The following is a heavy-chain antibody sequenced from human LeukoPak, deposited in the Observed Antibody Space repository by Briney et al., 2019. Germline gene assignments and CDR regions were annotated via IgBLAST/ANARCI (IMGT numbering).Heavy chain of an antibody. CDR1: GGSISSYY. J-gene: IGHJ3*02. Sequence: SETLSLTCTVSGGSISSYYWSWIRQPAGKGLEWIGRIYSSGSTNYNPSLKSRVTMSVDTSKNQFSLKLSSVTAADTAVYYCARDWVRGYCSSTSCKLDAFDIWGQGTMVTVSS. V-gene: IGHV4-4*07. CDR2: IYSSGST. CDR3: ARDWVRGYCSSTSCKLDAFDI. D-gene: IGHD2-2*01.